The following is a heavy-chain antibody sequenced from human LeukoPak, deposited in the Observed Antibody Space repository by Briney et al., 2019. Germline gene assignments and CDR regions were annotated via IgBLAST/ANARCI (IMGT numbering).Heavy chain of an antibody. V-gene: IGHV3-53*04. D-gene: IGHD5-18*01. CDR2: ICSGGTT. CDR1: GFTVSTNC. Sequence: PGGSLRLSCAASGFTVSTNCMTWVRQAPGKGLEWVSTICSGGTTYYADSVMGRFTVSRHNSRNTLYLQMNSLRAEDTAVYYCARVDTVMAYYFDLWGQGTLVTGPS. J-gene: IGHJ4*02. CDR3: ARVDTVMAYYFDL.